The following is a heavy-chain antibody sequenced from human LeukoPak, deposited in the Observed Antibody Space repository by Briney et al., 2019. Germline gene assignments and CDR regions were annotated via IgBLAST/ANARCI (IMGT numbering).Heavy chain of an antibody. CDR3: ARGGYYYDSSGYYYSPDY. J-gene: IGHJ4*02. D-gene: IGHD3-22*01. CDR2: INSDGSST. V-gene: IGHV3-74*01. Sequence: GGSLRLSCAASGFTFSSYWMYWARQAPGKGLVWVSRINSDGSSTSYADSVKGRFTISRDNAENTLYLQMNSLRAEDTAVYYCARGGYYYDSSGYYYSPDYWGQGTLVTVSS. CDR1: GFTFSSYW.